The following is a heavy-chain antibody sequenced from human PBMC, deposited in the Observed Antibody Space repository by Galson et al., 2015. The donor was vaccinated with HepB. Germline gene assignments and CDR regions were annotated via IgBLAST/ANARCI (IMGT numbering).Heavy chain of an antibody. Sequence: SLRLSCAASGFTFSSYHMHWVRQAPGKGLEWVALISSDGSDKYYADSVKGRFTISRDNSKNTLYLQMNSLRSEDTAVYYCAKFAYRNGFLETGTDIWGQGTLVTVSS. CDR3: AKFAYRNGFLETGTDI. D-gene: IGHD6-19*01. CDR2: ISSDGSDK. J-gene: IGHJ3*02. V-gene: IGHV3-30*18. CDR1: GFTFSSYH.